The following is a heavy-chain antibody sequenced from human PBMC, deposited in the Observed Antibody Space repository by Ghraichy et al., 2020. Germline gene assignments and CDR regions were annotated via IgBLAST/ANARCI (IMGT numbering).Heavy chain of an antibody. CDR1: GFTFSSYA. CDR2: FAASGGTT. D-gene: IGHD3-10*01. J-gene: IGHJ5*02. V-gene: IGHV3-23*01. CDR3: ARERSTNAWSSEFDH. Sequence: GGSLRLSCAGSGFTFSSYAMSWVRQAPGKGLEWVSTFAASGGTTFLADSVKGRFTISRDNIKNILYLQMNSLRVEYTAVYYCARERSTNAWSSEFDHWGQGTLVTVSS.